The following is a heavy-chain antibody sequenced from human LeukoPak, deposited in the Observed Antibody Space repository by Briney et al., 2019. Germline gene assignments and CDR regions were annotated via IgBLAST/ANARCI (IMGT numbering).Heavy chain of an antibody. V-gene: IGHV1-18*04. Sequence: ASVKVSRKTSGYTFTNYGISWVRQAPGQGLEWMGWISAYNGDADYAQNFQDRVTMTTDTSTSTAYMELRSLTSDDTAVFYCARTGPNIVLVSVAVDYWGPGTLVTVSS. CDR2: ISAYNGDA. J-gene: IGHJ4*02. CDR1: GYTFTNYG. D-gene: IGHD2-2*01. CDR3: ARTGPNIVLVSVAVDY.